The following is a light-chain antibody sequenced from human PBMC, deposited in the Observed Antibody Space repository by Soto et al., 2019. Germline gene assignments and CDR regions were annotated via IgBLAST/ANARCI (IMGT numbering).Light chain of an antibody. V-gene: IGKV3-20*01. J-gene: IGKJ4*01. Sequence: DIVLTQSPGTLSLSPGERAALSCRASQSVSSNTLAWYQQKPGQAPRLLIYGASNRATGFPDRFSGSGSGTDFTLTISRLEPEDFAVYYCQQYGSSPVTFGGGTKVEIK. CDR2: GAS. CDR3: QQYGSSPVT. CDR1: QSVSSNT.